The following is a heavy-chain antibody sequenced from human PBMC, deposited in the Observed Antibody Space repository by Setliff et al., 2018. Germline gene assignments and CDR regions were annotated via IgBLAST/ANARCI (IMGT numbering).Heavy chain of an antibody. V-gene: IGHV4-34*01. CDR1: GGSLRNHK. CDR3: ARDQLVLRGTTLYYMDL. Sequence: PSETLSLTCDIYGGSLRNHKWSWIRQSPGKGLEWIGEISYLGSTNYNPSLKSRVVISTDTSNNRFSLLLRSVTAADTAVYYCARDQLVLRGTTLYYMDLWDKGASVTVSS. J-gene: IGHJ6*03. D-gene: IGHD2-2*01. CDR2: ISYLGST.